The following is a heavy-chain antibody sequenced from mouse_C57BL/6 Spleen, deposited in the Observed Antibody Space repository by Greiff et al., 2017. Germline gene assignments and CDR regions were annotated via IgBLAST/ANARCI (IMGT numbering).Heavy chain of an antibody. V-gene: IGHV1-54*01. CDR3: ARGVRGAMDY. CDR2: INPGSGGT. J-gene: IGHJ4*01. Sequence: VQLQQSGAELVRPGTSVKVSCKASGYAFTNYLIEWVKQRPGQGLEWIGVINPGSGGTNYNEKFKGKATLTADKSSSTAYMQLSSLTSEDSAVYFCARGVRGAMDYWGQGTSVTVSS. D-gene: IGHD2-1*01. CDR1: GYAFTNYL.